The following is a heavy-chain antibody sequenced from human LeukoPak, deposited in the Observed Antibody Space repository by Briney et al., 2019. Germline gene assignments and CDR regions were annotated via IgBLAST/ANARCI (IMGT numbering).Heavy chain of an antibody. V-gene: IGHV3-21*01. J-gene: IGHJ6*02. CDR1: GFTFSSYS. CDR2: ISSSSSNI. CDR3: ARGSLASEYSSRDYYYGMDV. D-gene: IGHD6-6*01. Sequence: GGSLRLSCAASGFTFSSYSMNWVRQAPGKGLEWVSSISSSSSNIYYADSVKGRFTISRDNAKNSLYLQMNSLRAEDTAVYYCARGSLASEYSSRDYYYGMDVWGQGTTVTVSS.